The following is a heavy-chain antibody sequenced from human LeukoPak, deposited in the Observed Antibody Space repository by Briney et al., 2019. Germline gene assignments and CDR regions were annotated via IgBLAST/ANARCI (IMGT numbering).Heavy chain of an antibody. J-gene: IGHJ4*02. CDR3: AKADSSSWFFDH. D-gene: IGHD6-13*01. CDR1: GFTFSTSV. V-gene: IGHV3-23*01. Sequence: GRSLRLSCAASGFTFSTSVMSWVRQAPGKGLEWVSGISGSGDTTWYADSVKGRFTISRDNSKNTLYLQMNSLGADDTAVYYCAKADSSSWFFDHWGQGTLVTVSS. CDR2: ISGSGDTT.